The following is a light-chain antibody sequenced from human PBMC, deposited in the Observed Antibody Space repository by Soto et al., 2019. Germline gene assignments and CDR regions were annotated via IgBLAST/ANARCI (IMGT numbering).Light chain of an antibody. Sequence: QSALTQPASVSGSPGQSITISCTGTSRDIGFFNYVSWYQQFPGNAPKLIIFEVTNRPSGVSNRFSASKSGDTASLTISGLQAEEGADYYCSSYTTRSTYAFGTGTKVTVL. J-gene: IGLJ1*01. CDR1: SRDIGFFNY. V-gene: IGLV2-14*01. CDR3: SSYTTRSTYA. CDR2: EVT.